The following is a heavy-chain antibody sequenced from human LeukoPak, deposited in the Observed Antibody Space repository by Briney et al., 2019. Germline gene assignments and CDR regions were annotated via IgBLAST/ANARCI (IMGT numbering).Heavy chain of an antibody. D-gene: IGHD5-12*01. V-gene: IGHV4-59*12. CDR1: GGSISSYY. CDR2: IYYSGST. J-gene: IGHJ6*02. CDR3: AGRGAAYSGYDLSYYYYGMDV. Sequence: SETLSLTCTVSGGSISSYYWSWIRQPPGKGLEWIGYIYYSGSTYYNPSLKSRVTISVDRSKNQFSLKLSSVTAADTAVYYCAGRGAAYSGYDLSYYYYGMDVWGQGTTVTVSS.